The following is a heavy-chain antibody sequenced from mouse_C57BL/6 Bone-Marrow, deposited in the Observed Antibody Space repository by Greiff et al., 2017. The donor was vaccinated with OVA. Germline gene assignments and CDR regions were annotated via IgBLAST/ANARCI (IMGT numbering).Heavy chain of an antibody. D-gene: IGHD4-1*01. V-gene: IGHV5-12*01. CDR3: ARLGRSFAY. Sequence: DVKLVESGGGLVQPGGSLKLSCAASGFTFSDYYMYWVRQTPEKRLEWVAYISNGGGSTYYPDTVKGRFTISRDNAKNTLYLQMSRLKSEDTAMYYCARLGRSFAYWGQGTLVTVSA. J-gene: IGHJ3*01. CDR2: ISNGGGST. CDR1: GFTFSDYY.